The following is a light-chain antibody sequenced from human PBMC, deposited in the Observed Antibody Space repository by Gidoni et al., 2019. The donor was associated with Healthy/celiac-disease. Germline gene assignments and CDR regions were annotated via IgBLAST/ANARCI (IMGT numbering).Light chain of an antibody. V-gene: IGLV1-40*01. J-gene: IGLJ2*01. CDR3: QSYDSSLSGSVV. CDR2: GNS. Sequence: QSVLTQPPSVPGAPGQRVTISCTGSSSNIGAGYDVHWYQQLPGTAPKLLIYGNSNRPSGVPDRFSGPKSGTSASLAITGLQAEDEADYYCQSYDSSLSGSVVFGGGTKLTVL. CDR1: SSNIGAGYD.